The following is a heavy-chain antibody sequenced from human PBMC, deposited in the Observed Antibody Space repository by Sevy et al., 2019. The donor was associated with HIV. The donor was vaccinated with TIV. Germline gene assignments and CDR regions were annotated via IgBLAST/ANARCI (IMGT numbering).Heavy chain of an antibody. D-gene: IGHD5-18*01. CDR3: ARDREGYSYGYLSYYYYYGMDV. Sequence: GGSLRLSCAASGFTFSSYSMNWVRQAPGKGLEWVSYISSSSSTIYYADSVKGRFTISRDNAKNSLYLQMNSLRDEDTAVYYCARDREGYSYGYLSYYYYYGMDVWGQGTTVTVS. CDR2: ISSSSSTI. J-gene: IGHJ6*02. V-gene: IGHV3-48*02. CDR1: GFTFSSYS.